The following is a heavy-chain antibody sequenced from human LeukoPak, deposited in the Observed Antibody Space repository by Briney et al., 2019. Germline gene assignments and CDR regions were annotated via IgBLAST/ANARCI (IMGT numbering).Heavy chain of an antibody. CDR2: ISSSSSYI. Sequence: GGSLRLSCAASGFTFSSYSMNWVRQAPGKGLEWVSSISSSSSYIYYADSVKGRFTISRDNAKNSLYLQMNSLRAEGTAVYYCASVEMATIVLDYWGQGTLVTVSS. V-gene: IGHV3-21*01. J-gene: IGHJ4*02. D-gene: IGHD5-24*01. CDR3: ASVEMATIVLDY. CDR1: GFTFSSYS.